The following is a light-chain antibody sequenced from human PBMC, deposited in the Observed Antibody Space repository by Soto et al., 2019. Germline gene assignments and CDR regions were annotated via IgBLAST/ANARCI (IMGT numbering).Light chain of an antibody. V-gene: IGKV3-20*01. Sequence: EIVLTQSPGTLSLSPGERATLSCRASQSVSSSYLAWYQQKPGQAPRLLIYGASSSATGIPDRFSGSGSGTDFTLTISRLEPEDLEVYYCQQYGSSPYTFGQGTKLEIK. J-gene: IGKJ2*01. CDR2: GAS. CDR3: QQYGSSPYT. CDR1: QSVSSSY.